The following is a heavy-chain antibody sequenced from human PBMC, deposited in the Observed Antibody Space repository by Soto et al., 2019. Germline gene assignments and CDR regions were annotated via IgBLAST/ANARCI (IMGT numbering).Heavy chain of an antibody. CDR3: TRHSGYAPYYYYYYMDV. D-gene: IGHD5-12*01. CDR1: GFTFGDYA. CDR2: IRSKAYGGTT. J-gene: IGHJ6*03. Sequence: GESLKISCTASGFTFGDYAMSWFRQAPGKGLEWVGFIRSKAYGGTTEYAASVKGRFTISRDDSKSIAYLQMNSLKTEDTAVYYCTRHSGYAPYYYYYYMDVWGKGTTVTVSS. V-gene: IGHV3-49*03.